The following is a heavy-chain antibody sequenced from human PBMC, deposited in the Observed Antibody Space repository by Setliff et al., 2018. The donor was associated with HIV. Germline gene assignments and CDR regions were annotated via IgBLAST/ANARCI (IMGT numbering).Heavy chain of an antibody. J-gene: IGHJ4*02. CDR1: GFNFRSYS. D-gene: IGHD6-19*01. CDR3: ARDHGFPPWPSHSSGSMDY. Sequence: PGGSLRLSCLGSGFNFRSYSMHWVRQAPGKGLVWVARIDSDESTTISADSVKGRFTISRDNAKNTLFPQMNRLTVEDTAVYYCARDHGFPPWPSHSSGSMDYWGQGTLVTVSS. CDR2: IDSDESTT. V-gene: IGHV3-74*01.